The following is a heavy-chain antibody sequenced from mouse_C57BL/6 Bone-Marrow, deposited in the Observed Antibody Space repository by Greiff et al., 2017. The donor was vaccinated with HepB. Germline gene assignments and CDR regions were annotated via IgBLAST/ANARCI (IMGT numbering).Heavy chain of an antibody. CDR3: ARAYYPFDY. D-gene: IGHD2-10*01. CDR1: GFTFSDYG. CDR2: ISSGSSTI. V-gene: IGHV5-17*01. Sequence: EVQGVESGGGLVKPGGSLKLSCAASGFTFSDYGMHWVRQAQEKGLDWVAYISSGSSTIYDEDTVKGRFTISRDNAKNTLFLKMTSLRSEDTAMYYCARAYYPFDYWGQGTTLTVSS. J-gene: IGHJ2*01.